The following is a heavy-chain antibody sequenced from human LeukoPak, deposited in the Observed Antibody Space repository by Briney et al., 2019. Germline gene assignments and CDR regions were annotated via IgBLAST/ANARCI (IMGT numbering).Heavy chain of an antibody. CDR3: ARGGIAPFDY. CDR1: GFIVSSNY. CDR2: IYTGGST. D-gene: IGHD2-15*01. J-gene: IGHJ4*02. Sequence: GGSLRLSCAASGFIVSSNYMSWVRQAPGKRLERIAVIYTGGSTYYADSVKGRFTISRDNSKNTLYLQMNSLRAEDTAVYYCARGGIAPFDYWGQGTLVTVSS. V-gene: IGHV3-66*01.